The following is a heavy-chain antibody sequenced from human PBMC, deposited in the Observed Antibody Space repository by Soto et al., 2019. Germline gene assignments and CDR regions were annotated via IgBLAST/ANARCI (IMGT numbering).Heavy chain of an antibody. CDR1: GDSVSSSSVT. Sequence: SQTLSLTCAISGDSVSSSSVTWNWIRQYPSRGLEWLGRTCYRSKWYNDYAESVKSRITINPDTSKNQFSLHLNSVTPEDTAVYYCVRLIGNSWLDFWGQGTLVTVSS. CDR2: TCYRSKWYN. D-gene: IGHD1-26*01. CDR3: VRLIGNSWLDF. V-gene: IGHV6-1*01. J-gene: IGHJ5*01.